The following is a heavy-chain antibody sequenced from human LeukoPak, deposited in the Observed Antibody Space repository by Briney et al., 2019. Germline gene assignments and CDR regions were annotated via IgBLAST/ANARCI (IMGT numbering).Heavy chain of an antibody. CDR1: GGSLSCHY. Sequence: SETLSLTCTVSGGSLSCHYWSWIRQPPGKGLEWIGYIYYDGSTRYNPSLKSRITISVDTSKNQFSLKLSSVTAADTAVYYCARGGDWFDSWGQGTLVTVSA. V-gene: IGHV4-59*11. D-gene: IGHD1-26*01. J-gene: IGHJ5*01. CDR2: IYYDGST. CDR3: ARGGDWFDS.